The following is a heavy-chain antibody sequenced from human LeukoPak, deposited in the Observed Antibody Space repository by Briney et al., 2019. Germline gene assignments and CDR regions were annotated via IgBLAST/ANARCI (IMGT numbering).Heavy chain of an antibody. J-gene: IGHJ4*02. V-gene: IGHV3-72*01. Sequence: GGSLRLSCATSGFTFSGYYMDRVRQAPGKGLEWVGHIRHKADNYITEYAASVKGRFTISRDDSKSSVYLQMNSLKTEDTAVYYCVTRVKSTGDYWGQGTLVTVSS. CDR2: IRHKADNYIT. D-gene: IGHD1-14*01. CDR3: VTRVKSTGDY. CDR1: GFTFSGYY.